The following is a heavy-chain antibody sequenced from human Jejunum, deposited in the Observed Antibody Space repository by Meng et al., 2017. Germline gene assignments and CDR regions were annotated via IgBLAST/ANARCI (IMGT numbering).Heavy chain of an antibody. V-gene: IGHV3-74*01. CDR1: GFTFSNTG. D-gene: IGHD2-15*01. J-gene: IGHJ4*02. CDR3: AKASWGGSNCYFVDS. CDR2: INSDGGRT. Sequence: GESLKISCAAPGFTFSNTGMHWVRQVPGKGLECVSYINSDGGRTRYADSVKGRFTISRANSENTLSLQMNSLRVEDTAVYYCAKASWGGSNCYFVDSWGQGTLVTVSS.